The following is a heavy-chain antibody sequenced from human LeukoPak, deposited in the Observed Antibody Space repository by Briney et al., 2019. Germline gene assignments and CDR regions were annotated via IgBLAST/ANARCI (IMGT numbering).Heavy chain of an antibody. D-gene: IGHD3-3*01. CDR1: GFTFSSYE. V-gene: IGHV3-48*03. J-gene: IGHJ4*02. CDR3: AKGDYDFWSGVFDY. Sequence: GGSLRLSCAASGFTFSSYEMNWVRQAPGKGLEWVSYISSSGSTIYYADSVKGRFTISRDNSKNTLYLQMNSLRAEDTAVYYCAKGDYDFWSGVFDYWGQGTLVIVSS. CDR2: ISSSGSTI.